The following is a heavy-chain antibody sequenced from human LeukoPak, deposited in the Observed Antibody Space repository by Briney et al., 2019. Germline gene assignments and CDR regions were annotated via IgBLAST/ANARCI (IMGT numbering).Heavy chain of an antibody. Sequence: GGSLRLSCAASGFTFSSYWMHWVRQAPGKGLEWVSAISGSGGSTYYADSVKGRFTISRDNSKNTLYLQMNSLRAEDTAVYYCAKGDGYSPFDYWGQGTLVTVSS. J-gene: IGHJ4*02. CDR2: ISGSGGST. CDR3: AKGDGYSPFDY. V-gene: IGHV3-23*01. CDR1: GFTFSSYW. D-gene: IGHD5-24*01.